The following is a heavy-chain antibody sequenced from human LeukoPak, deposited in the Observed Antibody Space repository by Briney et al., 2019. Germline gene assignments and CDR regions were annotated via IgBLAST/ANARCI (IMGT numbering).Heavy chain of an antibody. CDR1: GYTFTSYY. V-gene: IGHV1-46*01. CDR3: ASSTPESYFDY. Sequence: ASVKVSCKASGYTFTSYYMHWVRPAPGQGLEWMGIINPSGGSTSYAQKFQGRVTMTRDTSTSTVYMELSSLRSEDTAVYYCASSTPESYFDYWGQGTLVTVSS. CDR2: INPSGGST. J-gene: IGHJ4*02.